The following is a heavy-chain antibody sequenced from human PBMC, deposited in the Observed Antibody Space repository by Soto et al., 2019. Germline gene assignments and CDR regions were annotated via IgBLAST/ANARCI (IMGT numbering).Heavy chain of an antibody. CDR1: GFTFSDYY. V-gene: IGHV3-11*06. CDR2: SSNSGTFS. CDR3: ARSGDNYNRLDY. Sequence: GSLRLSCEGSGFTFSDYYVSWIRQAPGKGLEWISYSSNSGTFSRYADSVKGRFSISRDNTKNLLYLQMNSLRAEDTAVYYCARSGDNYNRLDYWGQGTPVTVSS. D-gene: IGHD1-1*01. J-gene: IGHJ4*02.